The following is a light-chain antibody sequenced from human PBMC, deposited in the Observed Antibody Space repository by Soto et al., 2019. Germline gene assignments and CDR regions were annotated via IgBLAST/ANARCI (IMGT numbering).Light chain of an antibody. CDR1: QSVSSS. J-gene: IGKJ1*01. V-gene: IGKV3-15*01. CDR2: GAS. Sequence: EIMITQSPATLSVSPGERATLSCRAGQSVSSSLAWYQQKPGQAPRLLIYGASTRATGIPARFSGSGSGTEFTLTINSLQSEDFAVYYCQQYNNWWTFGQGTKVDI. CDR3: QQYNNWWT.